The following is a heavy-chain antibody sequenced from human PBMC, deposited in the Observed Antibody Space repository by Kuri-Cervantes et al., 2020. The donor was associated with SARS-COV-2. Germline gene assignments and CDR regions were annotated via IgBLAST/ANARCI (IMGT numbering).Heavy chain of an antibody. CDR3: ARGRYDFADV. Sequence: SETLSLTCAVYGGSFSGYYWSWIRQPPGKGLEWIGEINHSGSTNYNPSLKSRVTISVDTSKNQFSLKLSSVTAADTAVYYCARGRYDFADVWGKGTTVTVSS. V-gene: IGHV4-34*01. J-gene: IGHJ6*04. D-gene: IGHD3-3*01. CDR2: INHSGST. CDR1: GGSFSGYY.